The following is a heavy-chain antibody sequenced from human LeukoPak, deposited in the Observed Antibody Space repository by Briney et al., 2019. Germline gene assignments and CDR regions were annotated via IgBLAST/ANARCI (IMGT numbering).Heavy chain of an antibody. CDR3: ARGQYYDFWSGYYYYYGMDV. CDR1: GYTFITYG. J-gene: IGHJ6*02. CDR2: SSPYNGNT. Sequence: ASVKVSCKASGYTFITYGISWVRQAPGQGLEWMGWSSPYNGNTKDAQKFQDRVTMTADTSTSTAYMELRSLTSDDTAVYYCARGQYYDFWSGYYYYYGMDVWGQGTTVTVSS. D-gene: IGHD3-3*01. V-gene: IGHV1-18*01.